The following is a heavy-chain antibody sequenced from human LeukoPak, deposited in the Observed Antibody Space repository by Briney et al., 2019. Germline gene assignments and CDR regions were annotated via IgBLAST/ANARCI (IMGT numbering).Heavy chain of an antibody. CDR1: GYTFTTYD. CDR3: ARGRGSGHKENWFDP. CDR2: MNPNSGNT. Sequence: ASVKVSCTASGYTFTTYDINWVRQAPGQGLEWMGWMNPNSGNTGYTQKFQGRVTMTRNTSISTDYMELSSLRSEDTAVYYCARGRGSGHKENWFDPWGQGTLVTVSS. J-gene: IGHJ5*02. D-gene: IGHD6-19*01. V-gene: IGHV1-8*01.